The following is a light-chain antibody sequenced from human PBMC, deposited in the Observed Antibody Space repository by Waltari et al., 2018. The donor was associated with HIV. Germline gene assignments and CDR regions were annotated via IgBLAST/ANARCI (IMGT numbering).Light chain of an antibody. CDR1: NNNVGSKG. CDR2: RND. CDR3: STWDTALSAWV. V-gene: IGLV10-54*01. Sequence: QSGLTQPPSMSETLRQTATLTCNGDNNNVGSKGVAWLQQHHGHPPKLLSYRNDNRPSGISGRFSASRSGDTAYLSISSLQSEDEAEYYCSTWDTALSAWVFGGGTKLTVL. J-gene: IGLJ2*01.